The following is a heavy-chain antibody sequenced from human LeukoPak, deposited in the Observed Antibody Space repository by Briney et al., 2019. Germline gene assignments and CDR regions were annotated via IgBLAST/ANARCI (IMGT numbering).Heavy chain of an antibody. D-gene: IGHD2-2*01. CDR1: GGSISSYY. CDR3: AGRYCSSTSCPFGY. Sequence: SETLSLTCTVSGGSISSYYWSWIRQPAGKGLEWIGRIYTSGSTNYNPSLKSRVTMSVDTSKNQFSLKLSSVTAADTAVYYCAGRYCSSTSCPFGYWGQGTLVTVSS. V-gene: IGHV4-4*07. CDR2: IYTSGST. J-gene: IGHJ4*02.